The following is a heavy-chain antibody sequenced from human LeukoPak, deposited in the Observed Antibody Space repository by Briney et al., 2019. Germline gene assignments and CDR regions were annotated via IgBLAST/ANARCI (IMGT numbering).Heavy chain of an antibody. CDR2: IWYDGSNK. D-gene: IGHD3-22*01. CDR3: AKDSFAQYYYDSSGYGV. V-gene: IGHV3-33*03. Sequence: GGSLRLSCAASGFTFSSYGMHWVRQAPGKGLEWVAVIWYDGSNKYYADSVKGRFTISRDNSKNTLYLQMNSLRAEDTAVYYCAKDSFAQYYYDSSGYGVWGQGTLVTVSS. CDR1: GFTFSSYG. J-gene: IGHJ4*02.